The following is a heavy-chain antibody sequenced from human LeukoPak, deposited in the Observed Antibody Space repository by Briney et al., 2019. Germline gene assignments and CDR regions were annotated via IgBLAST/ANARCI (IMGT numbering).Heavy chain of an antibody. CDR2: IRSKANSYAT. V-gene: IGHV3-73*01. D-gene: IGHD5-12*01. CDR3: TRYSGYDLVY. J-gene: IGHJ4*02. Sequence: RIRSKANSYATAYAASVKGRFTISRDDSKNTAYLQMNSLKTEDTAVYYCTRYSGYDLVYWGQGTLVTVSS.